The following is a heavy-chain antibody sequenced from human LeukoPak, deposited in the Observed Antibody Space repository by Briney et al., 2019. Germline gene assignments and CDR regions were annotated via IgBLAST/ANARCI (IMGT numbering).Heavy chain of an antibody. J-gene: IGHJ4*02. CDR1: GGSISSYF. D-gene: IGHD4-11*01. V-gene: IGHV4-59*01. CDR2: IYSTGST. CDR3: ARGLQFHQKLFYFDY. Sequence: SETLSLTCTVSGGSISSYFWNWIRQSPEKGLEWIGYIYSTGSTNYNPALKSRVSISLDTSKNQFSLKLSSVTAADTAVYFCARGLQFHQKLFYFDYWGQGTLVTVSS.